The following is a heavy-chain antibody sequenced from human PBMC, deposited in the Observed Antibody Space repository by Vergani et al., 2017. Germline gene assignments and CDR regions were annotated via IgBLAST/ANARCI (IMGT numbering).Heavy chain of an antibody. J-gene: IGHJ6*02. CDR3: GKWDYYGSGSYYPDYGMDV. V-gene: IGHV5-51*01. D-gene: IGHD3-10*01. CDR1: GYSFTSYW. CDR2: IHPGDSDT. Sequence: EVQLVQSGAEVKTPGESLKIPCKCSGYSFTSYWIGWVRQLPGKGVEWMGIIHPGDSDTRYSPSFQGQDTISADKPISTAYLQWSSLKASDTAMYDCGKWDYYGSGSYYPDYGMDVWGQGTTVTVSS.